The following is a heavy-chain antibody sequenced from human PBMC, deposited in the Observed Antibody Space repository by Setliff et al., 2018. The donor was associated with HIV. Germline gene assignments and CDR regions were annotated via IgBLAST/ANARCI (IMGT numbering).Heavy chain of an antibody. J-gene: IGHJ3*01. CDR2: IYHGGST. D-gene: IGHD2-15*01. Sequence: PSETLSLTCTVSGDSITTNYWSWIRQSPGKGLEWIGSIYHGGSTNYNPSLKSRVTISLDTSRNQVFLNLTSVTAADTAVYYCARSIKAALRAGAFDVWGQGTMVTVSS. CDR3: ARSIKAALRAGAFDV. CDR1: GDSITTNY. V-gene: IGHV4-59*01.